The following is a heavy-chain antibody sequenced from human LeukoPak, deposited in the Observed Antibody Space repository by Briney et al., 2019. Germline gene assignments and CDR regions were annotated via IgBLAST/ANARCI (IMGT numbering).Heavy chain of an antibody. CDR3: ARDLWGSYRYPFDY. J-gene: IGHJ4*02. CDR1: GFTFSAYA. D-gene: IGHD3-16*02. Sequence: PGGSLRLSCAASGFTFSAYAMHWVRQAPGKGLEWVSVISYDESNKYYADSVEGRFTISRDNSKNTLYLQMNSQRPDDTAVYYCARDLWGSYRYPFDYWGQGTLVTVSS. CDR2: ISYDESNK. V-gene: IGHV3-30*04.